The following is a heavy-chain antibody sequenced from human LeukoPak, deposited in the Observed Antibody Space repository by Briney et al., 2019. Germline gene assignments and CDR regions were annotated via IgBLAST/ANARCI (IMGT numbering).Heavy chain of an antibody. D-gene: IGHD2-15*01. CDR3: AKDMGQDPIFNY. V-gene: IGHV3-23*01. J-gene: IGHJ4*02. Sequence: TGGSLRLSCAASGFTFSSYAMSWVRQAPGKGLEWVSAISGSGGSTYYADSVKGRFTISRDNSKNTLYLQMNSLRAEDTAVYYCAKDMGQDPIFNYWGQGTLVTVSS. CDR1: GFTFSSYA. CDR2: ISGSGGST.